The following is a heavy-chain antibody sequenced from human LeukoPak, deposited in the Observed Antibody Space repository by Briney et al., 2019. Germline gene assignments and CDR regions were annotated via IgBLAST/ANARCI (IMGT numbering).Heavy chain of an antibody. CDR1: GYSISTSYY. Sequence: SETLSLTCTVSGYSISTSYYWGWIRQPPGKGLEWIGSIFHSGSTYYNPSLKSRVTISVDTSKNQFSLKLSSVTAADTAVYYCAREAGGATEFYFDYWGQGTLVTVSS. V-gene: IGHV4-38-2*02. D-gene: IGHD1-26*01. CDR2: IFHSGST. J-gene: IGHJ4*02. CDR3: AREAGGATEFYFDY.